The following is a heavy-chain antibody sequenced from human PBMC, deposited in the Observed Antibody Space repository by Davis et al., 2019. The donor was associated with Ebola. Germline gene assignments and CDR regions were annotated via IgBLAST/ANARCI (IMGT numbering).Heavy chain of an antibody. CDR2: IYYRGST. J-gene: IGHJ5*02. CDR1: GCSISSYY. V-gene: IGHV4-59*01. CDR3: ARRKAAAGSNWFDP. Sequence: AGSLRLSCTVSGCSISSYYLSWIRQPPGKGLEWIVSIYYRGSTNYNPSPKSRVTISVDTSKNQFSLKLSSVTAADTAVYYCARRKAAAGSNWFDPWGQGTLVTVSS. D-gene: IGHD6-13*01.